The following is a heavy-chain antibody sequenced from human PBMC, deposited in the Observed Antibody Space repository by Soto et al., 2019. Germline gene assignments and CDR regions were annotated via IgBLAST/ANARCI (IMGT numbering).Heavy chain of an antibody. D-gene: IGHD1-26*01. V-gene: IGHV1-69*12. J-gene: IGHJ6*02. CDR2: IIPIFGTA. Sequence: QVQLVQSGAEVKKPGSSVKVSCKASGGTFSSYAINWVRQAPGQGLEWMGGIIPIFGTADYAQKFQGRVTITADDSTTTAYMQLSSLRSEDTAVYYCASVAAKYYYYGMDVWGQGTRVTVSS. CDR1: GGTFSSYA. CDR3: ASVAAKYYYYGMDV.